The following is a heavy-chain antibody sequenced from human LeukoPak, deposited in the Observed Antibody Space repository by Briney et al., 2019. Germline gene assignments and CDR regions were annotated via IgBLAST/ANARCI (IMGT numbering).Heavy chain of an antibody. Sequence: SEPLSLPCTVSGGSISSGSYYWSWIRQPAGKGLGWIGRIYTSGSTNYNPSLKRRVTISVDTTKNQFSLKLSTVTAADTAEYYCARDDYDFWSGTKNNWFDPWGQGTLVTVSS. J-gene: IGHJ5*02. CDR3: ARDDYDFWSGTKNNWFDP. CDR1: GGSISSGSYY. D-gene: IGHD3-3*01. V-gene: IGHV4-61*02. CDR2: IYTSGST.